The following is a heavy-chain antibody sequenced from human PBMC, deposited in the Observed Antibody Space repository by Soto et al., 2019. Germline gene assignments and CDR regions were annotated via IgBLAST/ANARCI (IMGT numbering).Heavy chain of an antibody. D-gene: IGHD3-16*01. V-gene: IGHV4-4*07. CDR3: ATLRGALDP. CDR2: MSTSGIT. Sequence: SLTCTVSGASITSHGWSWIRQPAGKGLEWIGRMSTSGITNYNPSLKSRVTMSVDTSKNQFSLNLSSVTAADTAVYYCATLRGALDPWGQGILVTVSS. J-gene: IGHJ5*02. CDR1: GASITSHG.